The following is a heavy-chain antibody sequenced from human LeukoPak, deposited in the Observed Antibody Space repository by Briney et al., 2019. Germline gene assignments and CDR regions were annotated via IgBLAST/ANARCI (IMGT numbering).Heavy chain of an antibody. V-gene: IGHV3-23*01. Sequence: GGSLRLFCVASGFSFSSYVMNWVRQAPGTGLEWVSAISGNGGSTFYADSVKGRFSIARDNAKNSLHLQMSSMRAEDTAVYYCARELQYYDSSGSPKYYLDYWGQGTLVTVSS. D-gene: IGHD3-22*01. CDR3: ARELQYYDSSGSPKYYLDY. CDR1: GFSFSSYV. CDR2: ISGNGGST. J-gene: IGHJ4*02.